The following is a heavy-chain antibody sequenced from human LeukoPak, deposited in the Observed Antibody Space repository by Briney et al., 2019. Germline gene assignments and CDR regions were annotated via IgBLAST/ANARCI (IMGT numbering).Heavy chain of an antibody. J-gene: IGHJ4*02. D-gene: IGHD3-3*01. CDR2: IKHDGSEK. V-gene: IGHV3-7*01. Sequence: QAGGSLRLSCAVSGFTFSTYWMSWVRQAPGKGLEWVANIKHDGSEKYSVDSAKGRFTISRDNAKNSLYLQMNSLRAEDTAVYYCATIDPSKGRSGYWGHWGQGTMVTVSS. CDR1: GFTFSTYW. CDR3: ATIDPSKGRSGYWGH.